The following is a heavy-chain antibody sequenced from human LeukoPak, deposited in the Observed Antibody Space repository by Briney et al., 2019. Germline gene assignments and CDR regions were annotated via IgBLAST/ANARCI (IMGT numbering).Heavy chain of an antibody. D-gene: IGHD3-10*01. J-gene: IGHJ4*02. CDR2: ISYDGSNK. CDR1: GFTFSSYG. Sequence: GRSLRLSCAASGFTFSSYGMHWVRQAPGKGLEWVAVISYDGSNKYYADSVKGRFTISRDNSKNTLYLQMNSLRAEDTAVYYCANGRFGELPSWGQGTLVTVSS. CDR3: ANGRFGELPS. V-gene: IGHV3-30*18.